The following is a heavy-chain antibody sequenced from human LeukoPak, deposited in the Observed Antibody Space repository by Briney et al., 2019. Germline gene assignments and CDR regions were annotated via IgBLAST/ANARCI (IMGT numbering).Heavy chain of an antibody. Sequence: SETLSLACIVSGGSISRGSYYWNWIRQPAGKGLEWMGRVYNSGSTNYNPSLKSRVTISTDMSKNQFSLKLSSVTAADTAVYYRARQTFGSLYFHSWGQGTLVTVSS. CDR1: GGSISRGSYY. CDR2: VYNSGST. V-gene: IGHV4-61*02. D-gene: IGHD3-10*01. J-gene: IGHJ4*02. CDR3: ARQTFGSLYFHS.